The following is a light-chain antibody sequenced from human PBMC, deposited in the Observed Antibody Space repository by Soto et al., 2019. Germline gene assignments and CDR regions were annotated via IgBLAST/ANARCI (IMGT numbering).Light chain of an antibody. Sequence: DIQMTQSPSTLSASVGDRVTITCRASQSISSWLAWYQQKPGKAPKLLIYKASSLESGVPSRFSGSGSGTEFTLTISSLQPDDFATYYCQQYNSYWTFGQGTMVDTK. CDR3: QQYNSYWT. J-gene: IGKJ1*01. V-gene: IGKV1-5*03. CDR1: QSISSW. CDR2: KAS.